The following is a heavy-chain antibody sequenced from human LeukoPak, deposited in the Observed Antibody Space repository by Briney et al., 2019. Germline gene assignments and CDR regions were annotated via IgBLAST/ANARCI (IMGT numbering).Heavy chain of an antibody. J-gene: IGHJ4*02. CDR3: AREGNYYHSSGIWDFDY. Sequence: GGSLRLSCAASGFTFSSYAMPWVRQAPGKGLEWVAVISYDGSNKYYADSVKGRFTISRDNSKNTLYLQMNSLRADDTAVYYCAREGNYYHSSGIWDFDYWGQGTLVTVSS. D-gene: IGHD3-22*01. CDR2: ISYDGSNK. V-gene: IGHV3-30-3*01. CDR1: GFTFSSYA.